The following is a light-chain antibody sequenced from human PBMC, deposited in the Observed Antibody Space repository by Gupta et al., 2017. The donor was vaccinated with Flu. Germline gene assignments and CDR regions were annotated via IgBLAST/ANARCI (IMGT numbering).Light chain of an antibody. CDR2: GAS. J-gene: IGKJ4*01. Sequence: DIQITQSPSSLSASVGDRVTITCRASQVISNYLAWYQQKPGKAPKLLIYGASNLKSGVPSRFSGSGYGTDFTLTISRLQPEEFATYYCQQANSFPVTFGRGTEVEIK. CDR3: QQANSFPVT. V-gene: IGKV1D-12*01. CDR1: QVISNY.